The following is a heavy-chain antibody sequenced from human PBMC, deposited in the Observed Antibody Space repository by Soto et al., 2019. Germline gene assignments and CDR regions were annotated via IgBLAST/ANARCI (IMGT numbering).Heavy chain of an antibody. CDR3: ARDRKYSSGWPSGGMDV. V-gene: IGHV3-33*01. CDR2: IWYDGSNK. D-gene: IGHD6-19*01. Sequence: PGGSLRLSCAASGFTFSSYGMHWVRQAPGKXLEWVAVIWYDGSNKYYADSVKGRFTISRDNSKNTLYLQMNSLRAEDTAVYYCARDRKYSSGWPSGGMDVWGQGTTVTVSS. CDR1: GFTFSSYG. J-gene: IGHJ6*02.